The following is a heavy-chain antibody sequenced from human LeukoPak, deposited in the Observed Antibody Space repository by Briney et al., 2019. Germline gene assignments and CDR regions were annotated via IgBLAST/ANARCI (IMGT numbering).Heavy chain of an antibody. J-gene: IGHJ4*02. Sequence: ASVKVSCKASGYTFTGYYMHWVRQAPGQGLEWMGWINPNSGGTNYAQKFQGRVTMTRDTSISTAYMELSRLRSDDTAVYYCAREEWELLTMDWSERCYFDYWGQGTLVTVSS. D-gene: IGHD1-26*01. CDR1: GYTFTGYY. CDR3: AREEWELLTMDWSERCYFDY. CDR2: INPNSGGT. V-gene: IGHV1-2*02.